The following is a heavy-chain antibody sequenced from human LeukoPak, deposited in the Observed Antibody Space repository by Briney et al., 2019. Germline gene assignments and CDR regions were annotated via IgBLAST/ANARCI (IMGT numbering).Heavy chain of an antibody. Sequence: GGSLRLSCAASRFTFSDFYMSSFSDFYMSWIRRAPGKGLEWVSVISGSGSTTYYADSVWGRFTISRDDSKNMLYLQMNSLRAEDTAVYYCAKEFIKGTFDLWGQGTVVSVSS. J-gene: IGHJ3*01. CDR2: ISGSGSTT. V-gene: IGHV3-23*01. CDR3: AKEFIKGTFDL. CDR1: RFTFSDFYMSSFSDFY. D-gene: IGHD3-10*01.